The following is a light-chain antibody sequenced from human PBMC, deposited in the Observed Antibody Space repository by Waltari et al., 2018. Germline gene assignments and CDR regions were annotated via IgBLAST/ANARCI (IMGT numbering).Light chain of an antibody. CDR1: QSVGRY. CDR3: QKYVNLPAT. V-gene: IGKV3-20*01. J-gene: IGKJ1*01. Sequence: ELVLTQSPGTLSLSLGERATLSCRASQSVGRYLAWYQQKPGQAPRLLIYDASTRATGIPDRFSGSGSGTDFSLTISRLESEDFAVYYCQKYVNLPATFGQGTKVEIK. CDR2: DAS.